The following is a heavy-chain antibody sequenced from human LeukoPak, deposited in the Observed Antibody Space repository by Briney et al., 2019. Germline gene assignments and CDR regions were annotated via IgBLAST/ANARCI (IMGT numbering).Heavy chain of an antibody. V-gene: IGHV4-34*01. CDR2: INHSGST. J-gene: IGHJ4*02. CDR1: GFTFSSSA. Sequence: PGGSLRLSCAASGFTFSSSAMSWVRQPPGKGLEWIGEINHSGSTNYNPSLKSRVTISVDTSKNQFSLKLSSVTAADTAVYYCARSGDSSGYLALDYWGQGTLVTVSS. CDR3: ARSGDSSGYLALDY. D-gene: IGHD3-22*01.